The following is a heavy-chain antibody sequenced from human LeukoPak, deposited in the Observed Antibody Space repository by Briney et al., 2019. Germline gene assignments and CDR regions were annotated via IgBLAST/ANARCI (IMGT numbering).Heavy chain of an antibody. V-gene: IGHV1-69*13. J-gene: IGHJ4*02. CDR3: ARTRPNYYYGSGSYYTLFDY. CDR1: GGTFSSYA. Sequence: ASVKVSCKASGGTFSSYAISWVRQAPGQGLEWMGGIIPIFGTANYAQKFQGRVTITADESTSTTYMELSSLRSEDTAVYYCARTRPNYYYGSGSYYTLFDYWGQGTLVTVSS. D-gene: IGHD3-10*01. CDR2: IIPIFGTA.